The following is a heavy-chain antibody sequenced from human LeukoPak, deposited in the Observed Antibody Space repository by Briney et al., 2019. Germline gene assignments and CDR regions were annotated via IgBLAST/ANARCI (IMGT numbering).Heavy chain of an antibody. Sequence: GGSLRLSCAASGFIFSSYGMNWVRQAPGKGLEWVSYISGTGTTIYYADSVKGRFTISRDNAKCSLHLQMDSLRADDTAVYSCARGGLGSWTFDSWGQGTLVTVSS. CDR1: GFIFSSYG. D-gene: IGHD3-10*01. CDR2: ISGTGTTI. V-gene: IGHV3-48*04. J-gene: IGHJ4*02. CDR3: ARGGLGSWTFDS.